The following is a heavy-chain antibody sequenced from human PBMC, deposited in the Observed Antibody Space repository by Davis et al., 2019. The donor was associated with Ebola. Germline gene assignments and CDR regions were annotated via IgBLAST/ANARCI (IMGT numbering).Heavy chain of an antibody. V-gene: IGHV3-53*05. CDR3: ATTQWLREFDN. CDR2: FYGHST. Sequence: GESLKISCAASGFTVSSNHMSWVRQAPGKGLEWVSGFYGHSTAYADSVRGRFIISRDKSNNTLYLEMNSLRVDDTAVYYCATTQWLREFDNWGQGTLVTVSS. D-gene: IGHD6-19*01. J-gene: IGHJ4*02. CDR1: GFTVSSNH.